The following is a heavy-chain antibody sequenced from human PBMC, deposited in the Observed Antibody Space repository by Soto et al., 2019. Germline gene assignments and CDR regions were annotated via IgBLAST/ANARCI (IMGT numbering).Heavy chain of an antibody. V-gene: IGHV3-33*01. CDR2: IWYDGSNK. J-gene: IGHJ4*01. D-gene: IGHD6-6*01. CDR3: ARDSLDYSSSSGFDY. CDR1: GFTFSSYG. Sequence: PGGSLRLSCAASGFTFSSYGMHWVRQAPGKGLEWVAVIWYDGSNKYYADSVKDRFTISRDNSRNTLYLQMNSLRAEDTAVYYCARDSLDYSSSSGFDYWGHGTRVTLXS.